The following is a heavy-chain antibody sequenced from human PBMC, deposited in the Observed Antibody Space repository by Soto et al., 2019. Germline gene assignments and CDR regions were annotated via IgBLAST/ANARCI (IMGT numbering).Heavy chain of an antibody. V-gene: IGHV3-48*03. Sequence: EMQLVESGGGLVQPGGSLRLSCAASGFTFSAYEMNWIRQAPGKGLEWVSDIRSSGSEQFYADSVKGRFTISRDNVKNSLYLQMNSLTVEDTAVYYCARARIEAAGTGAFDIWGQGTMVTVSS. CDR1: GFTFSAYE. D-gene: IGHD6-13*01. CDR2: IRSSGSEQ. J-gene: IGHJ3*02. CDR3: ARARIEAAGTGAFDI.